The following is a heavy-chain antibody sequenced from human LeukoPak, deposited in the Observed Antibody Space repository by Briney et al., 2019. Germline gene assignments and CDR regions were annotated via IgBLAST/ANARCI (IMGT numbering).Heavy chain of an antibody. D-gene: IGHD3-22*01. CDR1: GFTFSTYT. Sequence: GGSLRLSRAASGFTFSTYTMNWVSQAPGKGLEWVSTISSSSSYIYYGDSVKGRFTISRDNAKNSLYLQMNSLRAEDTAVYYCARAPYDSTGYETPLAFDIWGQGTIVTVSS. J-gene: IGHJ3*02. V-gene: IGHV3-21*01. CDR2: ISSSSSYI. CDR3: ARAPYDSTGYETPLAFDI.